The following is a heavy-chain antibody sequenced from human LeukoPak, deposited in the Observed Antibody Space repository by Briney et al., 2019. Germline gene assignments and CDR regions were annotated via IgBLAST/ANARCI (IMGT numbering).Heavy chain of an antibody. D-gene: IGHD5-12*01. J-gene: IGHJ6*02. CDR3: ARDNVATIRGNYYYYGMDV. CDR1: GFTFTTYS. Sequence: GGSLRLSCAASGFTFTTYSMNWVRQAPGKGLEWVSSISSTSSHIFYADSVEGRFTISRDNPKNSLSLQMNSLRAEDTAVYYCARDNVATIRGNYYYYGMDVWGRGTTVTVSS. CDR2: ISSTSSHI. V-gene: IGHV3-21*01.